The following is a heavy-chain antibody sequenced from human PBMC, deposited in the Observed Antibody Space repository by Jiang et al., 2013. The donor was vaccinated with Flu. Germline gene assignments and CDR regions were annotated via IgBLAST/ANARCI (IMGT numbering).Heavy chain of an antibody. D-gene: IGHD6-19*01. J-gene: IGHJ6*02. Sequence: KPSGTLSLTCAVSGGSISSSNWWSWVRQPPGKGLEWIGEIYHSGSTNYNPSLKSRVTISVDKSKNQFSLKLSSVTAADTAVYYCAMLAGTSLYYYYGMDVWGQGTTVTVSS. CDR2: IYHSGST. CDR1: GGSISSSNW. V-gene: IGHV4-4*02. CDR3: AMLAGTSLYYYYGMDV.